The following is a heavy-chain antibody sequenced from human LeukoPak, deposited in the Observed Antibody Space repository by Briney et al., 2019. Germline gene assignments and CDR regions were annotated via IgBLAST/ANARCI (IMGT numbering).Heavy chain of an antibody. CDR3: ARGSTVTTPFDY. CDR1: GFTFGRSE. D-gene: IGHD4-17*01. CDR2: IWYDGSNK. J-gene: IGHJ4*02. V-gene: IGHV3-33*08. Sequence: PGGSLRLSCAASGFTFGRSEMSWVRQAPGKGLEWVAVIWYDGSNKYYADSVKGRFTISRDNSKNTLYLQMNSLRAEDTAVYYCARGSTVTTPFDYWGQGTLVTVSS.